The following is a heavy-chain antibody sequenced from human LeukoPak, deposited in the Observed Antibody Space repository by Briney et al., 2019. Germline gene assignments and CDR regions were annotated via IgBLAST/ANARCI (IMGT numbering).Heavy chain of an antibody. J-gene: IGHJ6*03. V-gene: IGHV1-58*01. D-gene: IGHD1-26*01. CDR3: AAAPTTTSFYYMDV. CDR1: GFAFTSSA. CDR2: IVVGSGNT. Sequence: ASVKVSCKASGFAFTSSAVQWVRQARGQRLEWIGWIVVGSGNTNYAQKFQERVTITRDMSTSTAYMELSSLRSEDTAVYYCAAAPTTTSFYYMDVWGKGTTVTVSS.